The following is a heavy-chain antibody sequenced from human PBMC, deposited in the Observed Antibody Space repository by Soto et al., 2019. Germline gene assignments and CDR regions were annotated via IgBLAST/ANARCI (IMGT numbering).Heavy chain of an antibody. J-gene: IGHJ5*02. CDR1: GYTFTSYA. CDR2: ISAYNGNT. V-gene: IGHV1-18*01. CDR3: ARDQSWHDLVWWFDP. Sequence: GASVKVSGKASGYTFTSYAISWVRQAPGQGLEWMGWISAYNGNTNYAQKLQGRVTMTKDTSTTTAYMELRSLRSDDTAVYYCARDQSWHDLVWWFDPWGQGTLVTVSS. D-gene: IGHD1-1*01.